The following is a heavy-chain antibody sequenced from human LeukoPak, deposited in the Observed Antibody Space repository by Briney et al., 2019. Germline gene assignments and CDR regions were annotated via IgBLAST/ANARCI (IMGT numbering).Heavy chain of an antibody. J-gene: IGHJ4*02. CDR2: IASDGSST. D-gene: IGHD4-23*01. CDR3: ARGRPHGNDY. Sequence: PGGSLRLSCAASGFTLSSYWMNWVRQAPGKGLVWVSRIASDGSSTTYADSAKGRFSISRDNAKNTLYLQMNSLRVEDTAVYYCARGRPHGNDYWGQGTLVTVSS. CDR1: GFTLSSYW. V-gene: IGHV3-74*01.